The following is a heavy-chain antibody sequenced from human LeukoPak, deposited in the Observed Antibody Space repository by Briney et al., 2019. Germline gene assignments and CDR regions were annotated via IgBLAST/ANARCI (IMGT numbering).Heavy chain of an antibody. Sequence: GGSLRLSCAASGFSFSTYGMHWVRQAPGKGLEWVTVISYDGSDKYYADSVKGRFTISRDNSRNTLYLQMNSLRVEDTAVYYCAKEVGTFTLDYWGQGTPVTVSS. V-gene: IGHV3-30*18. J-gene: IGHJ4*02. D-gene: IGHD1-26*01. CDR3: AKEVGTFTLDY. CDR2: ISYDGSDK. CDR1: GFSFSTYG.